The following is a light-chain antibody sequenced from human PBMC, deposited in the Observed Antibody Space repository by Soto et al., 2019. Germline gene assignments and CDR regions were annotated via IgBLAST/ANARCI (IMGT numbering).Light chain of an antibody. Sequence: QSVLTQPPSASGTPGQRVTISCSGSTSNIGSNYVYWYQQLPGTAPKLLIYSNNQRPSGVPDRFSGSKSGSSASLAISGLRPEDEADYYCAAWDDSLSGPVFGGGTKVTVL. V-gene: IGLV1-47*02. J-gene: IGLJ3*02. CDR1: TSNIGSNY. CDR3: AAWDDSLSGPV. CDR2: SNN.